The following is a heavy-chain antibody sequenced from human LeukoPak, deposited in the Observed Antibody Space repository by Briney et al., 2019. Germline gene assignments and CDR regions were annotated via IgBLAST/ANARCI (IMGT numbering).Heavy chain of an antibody. Sequence: GGSLRLSCAASGFTFSSYWMSWVRQAPRKGLEWVSGISGSGDSTYYADSVKGRFTISRDNSKNTLYLQMNSLRAEDTAVYYCARRSGIAVAGAFDYWGQGTLVTVSS. V-gene: IGHV3-23*01. CDR1: GFTFSSYW. J-gene: IGHJ4*02. CDR3: ARRSGIAVAGAFDY. CDR2: ISGSGDST. D-gene: IGHD6-19*01.